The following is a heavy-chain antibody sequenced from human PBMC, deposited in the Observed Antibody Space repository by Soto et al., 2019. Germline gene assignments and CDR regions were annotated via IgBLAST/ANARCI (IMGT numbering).Heavy chain of an antibody. D-gene: IGHD3-16*01. Sequence: SVKVSCKASGGTFSSYIITWLRQSPGQGLEWMGDIIPIFGTPNYAQKFQDRVTITADESTTTAYMEVSGLRSEDTAVYYCARAFASNKYWLDPWGQGTLVTVSS. V-gene: IGHV1-69*13. CDR2: IIPIFGTP. CDR3: ARAFASNKYWLDP. J-gene: IGHJ5*02. CDR1: GGTFSSYI.